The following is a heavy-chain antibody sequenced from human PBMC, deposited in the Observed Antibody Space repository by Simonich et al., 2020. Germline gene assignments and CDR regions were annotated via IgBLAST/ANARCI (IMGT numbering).Heavy chain of an antibody. CDR1: GYSISSGYY. CDR2: IYHSGIT. CDR3: ARVGYSNYYYYGMDV. D-gene: IGHD6-13*01. Sequence: QVQLQESGPGLVKPSETLSLTCAVSGYSISSGYYWGWIRQPPGKGLEWIGSIYHSGITYYNPSLKSRVTRSVDTSKNQFSLKLSSVTAADTAVYYCARVGYSNYYYYGMDVWGQGTTVTVSS. J-gene: IGHJ6*02. V-gene: IGHV4-38-2*01.